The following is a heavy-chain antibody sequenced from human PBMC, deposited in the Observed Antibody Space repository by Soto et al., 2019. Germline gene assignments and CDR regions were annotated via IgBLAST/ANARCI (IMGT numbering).Heavy chain of an antibody. D-gene: IGHD3-9*01. CDR1: GFTFRSYA. Sequence: QVQLVQSAADVKKPGASVRVSCEANGFTFRSYAVHWLRQAPGQRFEWMGWVNAGNGNTKYSQKFQGRLSLTRDTYASASYMELHSLTSEDTSVYYCALGLAALLGRFEAWGQGTLISVSS. J-gene: IGHJ5*02. V-gene: IGHV1-3*01. CDR2: VNAGNGNT. CDR3: ALGLAALLGRFEA.